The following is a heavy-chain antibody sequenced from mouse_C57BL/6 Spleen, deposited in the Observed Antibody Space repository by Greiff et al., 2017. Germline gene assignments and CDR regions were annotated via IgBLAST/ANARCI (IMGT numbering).Heavy chain of an antibody. V-gene: IGHV10-1*01. D-gene: IGHD1-1*01. CDR3: VRRDLTEAMDY. J-gene: IGHJ4*01. CDR2: IRSKSNNYAT. Sequence: GGGLVQPKGSLKLSCAASGFSFNTYAMNWVRQAPGKGLEWVARIRSKSNNYATYYADSVKDRFTISRDDSESMLYLQMNNLKTEDTAMYYCVRRDLTEAMDYWGQGTSVTVSS. CDR1: GFSFNTYA.